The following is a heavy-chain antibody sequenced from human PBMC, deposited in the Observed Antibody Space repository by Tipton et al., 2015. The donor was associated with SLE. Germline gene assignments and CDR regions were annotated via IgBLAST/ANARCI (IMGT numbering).Heavy chain of an antibody. V-gene: IGHV4-34*01. CDR1: GESFSDYY. J-gene: IGHJ6*02. CDR3: ARHFGLVGSTVFYFFGLDV. Sequence: TLSLTCSLYGESFSDYYWTWVRQPPGKGLEWMGQINHSGSTNYSPSLSSRVTISIDTSKNQFYLRLTSLTAADTAVYYCARHFGLVGSTVFYFFGLDVWGRGTTVTVSS. D-gene: IGHD1-26*01. CDR2: INHSGST.